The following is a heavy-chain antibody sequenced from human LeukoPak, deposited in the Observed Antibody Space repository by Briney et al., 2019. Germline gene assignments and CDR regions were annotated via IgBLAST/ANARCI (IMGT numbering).Heavy chain of an antibody. CDR1: GFTFSSYS. CDR3: ASTPYSSGWYRAFDI. Sequence: GGSLRLSCAASGFTFSSYSMNWVRQAPGKGLEWVSYISSSSSTIYYADSVKGRFTISRDNAKNSLYLQMNSLRAEDTAVYYCASTPYSSGWYRAFDIWGQGTMVTVSS. V-gene: IGHV3-48*01. J-gene: IGHJ3*02. CDR2: ISSSSSTI. D-gene: IGHD6-19*01.